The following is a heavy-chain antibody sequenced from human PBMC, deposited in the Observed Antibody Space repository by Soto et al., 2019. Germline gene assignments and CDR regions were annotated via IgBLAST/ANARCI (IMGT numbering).Heavy chain of an antibody. J-gene: IGHJ4*02. V-gene: IGHV4-31*03. Sequence: QVQLQESGPGLVKPSQTLSLTCTVSGGSISSGGYYWSWIRQHPGKGLEWIGYIYYSGSTYYNPSRKSRGTMSVDSSKYQLSLKLRSVAAAVTAVDCCARTPTNWGQGTLVTVSS. CDR1: GGSISSGGYY. CDR2: IYYSGST. D-gene: IGHD5-12*01. CDR3: ARTPTN.